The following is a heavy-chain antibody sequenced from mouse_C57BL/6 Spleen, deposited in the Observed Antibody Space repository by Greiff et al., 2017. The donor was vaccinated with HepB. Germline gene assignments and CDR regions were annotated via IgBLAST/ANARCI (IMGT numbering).Heavy chain of an antibody. CDR1: GYTFTSYW. D-gene: IGHD6-1*01. CDR3: ARPLYAMDY. CDR2: IHPNSGST. Sequence: QVQLQQSGAELVKPGASVKLSCKASGYTFTSYWMHWVKQRPGQGLEWIGMIHPNSGSTNYNEKFKSKATLTVDKSSSTAYMQLSSLTSEDSAIYYCARPLYAMDYWGQGTSVTVSS. V-gene: IGHV1-64*01. J-gene: IGHJ4*01.